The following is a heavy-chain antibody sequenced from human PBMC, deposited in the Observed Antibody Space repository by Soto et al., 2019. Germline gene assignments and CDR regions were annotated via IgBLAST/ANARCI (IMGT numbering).Heavy chain of an antibody. D-gene: IGHD3-22*01. CDR1: GGTFSSYT. CDR2: IIPILGIA. Sequence: QVQLVQSGAEVKKPGSSVKVSCKASGGTFSSYTISWVRQAPGQGLEWMGRIIPILGIANYAQKFQGRVTITADKSTSTAYMELSSLGSEDTAVYYCARADYYDSSGYYYYYGMDVWGQGTTVTVSS. CDR3: ARADYYDSSGYYYYYGMDV. J-gene: IGHJ6*02. V-gene: IGHV1-69*02.